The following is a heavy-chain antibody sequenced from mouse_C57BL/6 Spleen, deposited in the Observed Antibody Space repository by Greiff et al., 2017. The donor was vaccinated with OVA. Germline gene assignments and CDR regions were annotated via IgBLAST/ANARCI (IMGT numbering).Heavy chain of an antibody. CDR2: IYPGDGDT. V-gene: IGHV1-82*01. CDR1: GYAFSSSW. D-gene: IGHD4-1*01. Sequence: VQLQQSGPELVKPGASVKISCKASGYAFSSSWMNWVKQRPGKGLEWIGRIYPGDGDTNYNGKFKGKATLTADKSSSTAYMQLSSLTSEDSAVYFCARSLGHAYWGQGTLVTVSA. CDR3: ARSLGHAY. J-gene: IGHJ3*01.